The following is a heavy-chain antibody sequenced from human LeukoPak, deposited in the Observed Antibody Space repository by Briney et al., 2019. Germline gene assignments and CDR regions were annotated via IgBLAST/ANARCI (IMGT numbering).Heavy chain of an antibody. J-gene: IGHJ3*02. D-gene: IGHD2-2*01. CDR3: ARDGPFSSTSWNAFDI. CDR2: ISGSGGST. Sequence: GGSLRPSCEASGFTFSSYAMSWVGQAQGRGLEWVSAISGSGGSTYYADSVKGRFTISRDNSKNTLYLQMNSLRAEDTAVYYCARDGPFSSTSWNAFDIWGQGTMVTVSS. V-gene: IGHV3-23*01. CDR1: GFTFSSYA.